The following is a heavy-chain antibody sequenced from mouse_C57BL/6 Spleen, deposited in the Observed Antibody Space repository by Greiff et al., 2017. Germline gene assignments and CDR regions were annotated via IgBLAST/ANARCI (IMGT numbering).Heavy chain of an antibody. V-gene: IGHV1-54*01. CDR2: INPGSGGT. CDR1: GYAFTNYL. D-gene: IGHD2-4*01. CDR3: ARGDDYDVAWFAY. J-gene: IGHJ3*01. Sequence: VQLQESGAELVRPGTSVKVSCKASGYAFTNYLIEWVKQRPGQGLEWIGVINPGSGGTNYNEKFKGKATLTADKSSSTAYMQLSSLTSEDSAVYFCARGDDYDVAWFAYWGQGTLVTVSA.